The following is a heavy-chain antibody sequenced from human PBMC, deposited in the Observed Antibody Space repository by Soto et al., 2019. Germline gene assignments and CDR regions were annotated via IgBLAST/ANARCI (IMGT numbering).Heavy chain of an antibody. Sequence: SETLSLTCTVSGGSISTSNYYWGWIRQPPGKGLEWIGNIFYPGSTYYNPSLKSRVTISVDTSKSQFSLKLISVTAADTAVYYCARQGVGFLDYWGQGTLVTV. J-gene: IGHJ4*02. CDR3: ARQGVGFLDY. CDR2: IFYPGST. V-gene: IGHV4-39*01. CDR1: GGSISTSNYY. D-gene: IGHD3-10*01.